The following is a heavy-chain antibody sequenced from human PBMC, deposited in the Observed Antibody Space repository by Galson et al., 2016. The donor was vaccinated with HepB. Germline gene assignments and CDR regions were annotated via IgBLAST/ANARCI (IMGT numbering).Heavy chain of an antibody. V-gene: IGHV3-23*01. J-gene: IGHJ5*01. CDR3: VKDPVASSGTCWFDS. D-gene: IGHD1-26*01. CDR1: GFTFSNFA. Sequence: SLRLSCAASGFTFSNFAMSWVRQSPKTGLEWVSSISHNGEMTYDADFVEGRLTIARDNANNTVYLQMNSLRAGDTAVYYGVKDPVASSGTCWFDSWGQGILVTVSA. CDR2: ISHNGEMT.